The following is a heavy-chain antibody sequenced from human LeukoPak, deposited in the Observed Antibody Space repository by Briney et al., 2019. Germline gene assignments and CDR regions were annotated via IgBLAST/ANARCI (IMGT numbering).Heavy chain of an antibody. D-gene: IGHD3-10*01. Sequence: ASVKVSCKAPGYTFTSYYMHWVRQAPGQGLEWMGIINPSGGSTSYAQKFQGRVTMTRDMSTSTVYMELSSLRSEDTAVYYCARAGAVLLWFGENHWFDPWGQGTLVTVSS. CDR1: GYTFTSYY. CDR3: ARAGAVLLWFGENHWFDP. V-gene: IGHV1-46*01. J-gene: IGHJ5*02. CDR2: INPSGGST.